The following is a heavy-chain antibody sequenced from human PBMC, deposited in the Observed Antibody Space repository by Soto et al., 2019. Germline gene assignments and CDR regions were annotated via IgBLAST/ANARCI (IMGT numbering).Heavy chain of an antibody. CDR3: ARLVISHLYYFDY. CDR1: GYTFGTYG. CDR2: ISTYNGKT. Sequence: ASVKVSCKASGYTFGTYGFSWVRQAPGQGLEWLGWISTYNGKTDYAQKFQGRVTMTTDTSTHTAYMELRSLRFDDTAVYYCARLVISHLYYFDYWGPGTLVTVSS. V-gene: IGHV1-18*01. D-gene: IGHD3-10*01. J-gene: IGHJ4*02.